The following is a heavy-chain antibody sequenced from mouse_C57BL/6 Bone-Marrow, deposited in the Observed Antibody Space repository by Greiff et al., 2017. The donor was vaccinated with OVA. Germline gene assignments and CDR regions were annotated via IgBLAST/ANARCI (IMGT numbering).Heavy chain of an antibody. Sequence: VQLQQSRAELVRPGTSVKMSCKASGYTFTNYWIGWAKQRPGHGLEWIGDIYPGGGYTNYNEKFKGKATLTADKSSSTAYMQFSSLTSEDSAIYYCARRLYWYFDVWGTGTTVTVSS. CDR2: IYPGGGYT. CDR3: ARRLYWYFDV. V-gene: IGHV1-63*01. J-gene: IGHJ1*03. CDR1: GYTFTNYW.